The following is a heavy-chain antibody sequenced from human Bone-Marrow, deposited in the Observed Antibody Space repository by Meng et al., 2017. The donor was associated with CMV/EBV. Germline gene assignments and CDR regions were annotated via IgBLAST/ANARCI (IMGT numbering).Heavy chain of an antibody. V-gene: IGHV3-7*01. CDR2: IKQDGSEK. J-gene: IGHJ3*02. Sequence: ETLSLTCTVSGGSISSSSYYWGWIRQAPGKGLEWVANIKQDGSEKYYVDSVKGRFTISRDNAKNSLYLQMNSLSAEDTATYYCARDGTPQYSSGWVFFDIWGQGTMVTVSS. D-gene: IGHD6-19*01. CDR3: ARDGTPQYSSGWVFFDI. CDR1: GGSISSSSYY.